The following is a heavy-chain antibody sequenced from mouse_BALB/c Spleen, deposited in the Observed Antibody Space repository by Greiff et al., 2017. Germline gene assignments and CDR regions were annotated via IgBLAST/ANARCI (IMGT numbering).Heavy chain of an antibody. CDR1: GFTFSSYA. V-gene: IGHV5-9-4*01. CDR2: ISSGGSYT. CDR3: AREEGTGFAY. Sequence: EVKLVESGGGLVKPGGSLKLSCAASGFTFSSYAMSWVRQSPEKRLEWVAEISSGGSYTYYPDTVTGRFTISRDNAKNTLYLEMSSLRSEDTAMYYCAREEGTGFAYWGQGTLVTVSA. J-gene: IGHJ3*01. D-gene: IGHD3-3*01.